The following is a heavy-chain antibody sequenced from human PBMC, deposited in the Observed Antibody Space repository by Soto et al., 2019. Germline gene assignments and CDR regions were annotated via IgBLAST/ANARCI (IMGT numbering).Heavy chain of an antibody. J-gene: IGHJ4*02. CDR2: ISYDGSDK. V-gene: IGHV3-30*15. D-gene: IGHD2-2*01. Sequence: VGSLRLSCADSGFTFSLNAMHWVRQAPGKGLEWVAVISYDGSDKFYADSVKGRFTISRDNSRNTLYLQMSSLKSADTAVYYCARDRYAAAVATYLDYWGQGALVTVSS. CDR3: ARDRYAAAVATYLDY. CDR1: GFTFSLNA.